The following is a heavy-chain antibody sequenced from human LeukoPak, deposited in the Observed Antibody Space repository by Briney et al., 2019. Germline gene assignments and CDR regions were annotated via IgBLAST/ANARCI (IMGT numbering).Heavy chain of an antibody. V-gene: IGHV4-59*08. CDR2: IYYSGST. CDR3: ARLGYYYGSGSYYLGDGMDV. Sequence: SETLSLTCTVSGGSISGYYWSWIRQPPGKGLEWIGYIYYSGSTNYNPSLKSRVTISVDTSKNQFSLKLSSVTAADTAVYYCARLGYYYGSGSYYLGDGMDVWGQGTTVTVSS. D-gene: IGHD3-10*01. J-gene: IGHJ6*02. CDR1: GGSISGYY.